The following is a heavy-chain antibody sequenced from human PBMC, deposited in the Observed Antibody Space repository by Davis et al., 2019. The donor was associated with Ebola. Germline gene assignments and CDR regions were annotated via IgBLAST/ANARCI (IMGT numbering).Heavy chain of an antibody. Sequence: PGGSLRLSCAASGFTFSGSAMHWVRQASGKGLEWVGRIRSKANSYATAYAASVKGRFTISRDDSKNTAYLQMNSLKTEDTAVYYCTSSTSSKHDYWGQGTLVTVSS. CDR3: TSSTSSKHDY. J-gene: IGHJ4*02. CDR1: GFTFSGSA. CDR2: IRSKANSYAT. V-gene: IGHV3-73*01. D-gene: IGHD2-2*01.